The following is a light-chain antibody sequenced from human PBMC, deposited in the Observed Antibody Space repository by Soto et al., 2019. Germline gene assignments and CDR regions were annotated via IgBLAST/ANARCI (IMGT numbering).Light chain of an antibody. CDR2: GAS. CDR3: QQYNNWPRT. V-gene: IGKV3-15*01. CDR1: QSVSSN. J-gene: IGKJ1*01. Sequence: EIVMTQSPATLSVSPGERATLSCRASQSVSSNLAWYQQKPGQAPRLLIYGASTRATGIPARFSGSGSGTEFTLTISSLRSEDFAVYYCQQYNNWPRTFGKGTKVDIK.